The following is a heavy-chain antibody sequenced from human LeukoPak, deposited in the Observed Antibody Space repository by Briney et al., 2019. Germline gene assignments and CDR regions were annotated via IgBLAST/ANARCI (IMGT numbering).Heavy chain of an antibody. J-gene: IGHJ6*02. V-gene: IGHV1-18*01. Sequence: ASVKVSCKASGYTFTSYGISWVRQAPGQGLEWMGWISAYNGNTNYAQKLQGRVTMTTDTSTSTAYMELRSLRSDDTAVYYCARDTLPYYHYYGMDVWGQGTTVTVSS. CDR1: GYTFTSYG. CDR2: ISAYNGNT. CDR3: ARDTLPYYHYYGMDV.